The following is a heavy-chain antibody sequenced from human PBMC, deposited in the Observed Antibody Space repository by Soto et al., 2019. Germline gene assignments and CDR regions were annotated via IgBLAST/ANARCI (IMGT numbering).Heavy chain of an antibody. V-gene: IGHV3-30*18. Sequence: GGSLRLSCAASGFTFSSYGMHWVRQAPGKGLEWVAVISYDGSNKYYADSVKGRFTISRDNSKNTLYLQMNSLRAEDTAVYYCAKSVAGAPVDVWGQGTTVTVS. CDR1: GFTFSSYG. CDR3: AKSVAGAPVDV. J-gene: IGHJ6*02. D-gene: IGHD6-19*01. CDR2: ISYDGSNK.